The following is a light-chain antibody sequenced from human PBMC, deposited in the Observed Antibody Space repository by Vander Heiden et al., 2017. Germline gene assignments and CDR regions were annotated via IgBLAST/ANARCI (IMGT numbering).Light chain of an antibody. CDR3: AGWDDSLNGPV. CDR1: SSNIGNNA. CDR2: YDD. J-gene: IGLJ3*02. Sequence: QSVLTQPPSVSEAPRQRVTIPCSGSSSNIGNNAVNWYQQLPGKAPKLLIYYDDLLPSGVSDRFSGSKSNTSASLAIGGLQSEDEADYYCAGWDDSLNGPVFGGGTKLTVL. V-gene: IGLV1-36*01.